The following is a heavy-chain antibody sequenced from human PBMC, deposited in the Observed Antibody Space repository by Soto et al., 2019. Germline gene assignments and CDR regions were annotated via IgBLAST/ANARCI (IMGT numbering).Heavy chain of an antibody. J-gene: IGHJ4*02. D-gene: IGHD4-4*01. CDR1: GFTFSNAW. CDR3: TKATYSNYDPTDY. Sequence: PGGSLRLSCAVSGFTFSNAWMTWVRQAPGKGLEWAGRIKSKTGGGTADYAAPVKGRFTISRDDSKNTLYLQMNGLKTEDTAIYYCTKATYSNYDPTDYWGQGTLVTVSS. CDR2: IKSKTGGGTA. V-gene: IGHV3-15*01.